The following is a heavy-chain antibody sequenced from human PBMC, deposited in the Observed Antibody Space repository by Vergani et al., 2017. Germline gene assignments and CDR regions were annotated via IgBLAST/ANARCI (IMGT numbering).Heavy chain of an antibody. Sequence: QVQLVESGGGEVQPGRSLRLSCSAAGFPFSDYGVHWVRKAPGKGLEWVSVISYDGNKKNYVDSVKGRFTISRDNSKNTLYLEMNALRAEDTAVYYCARDFLTRVTTLDYYYMGVWGKGTTVTVSS. J-gene: IGHJ6*03. CDR3: ARDFLTRVTTLDYYYMGV. CDR2: ISYDGNKK. CDR1: GFPFSDYG. D-gene: IGHD1-1*01. V-gene: IGHV3-30*03.